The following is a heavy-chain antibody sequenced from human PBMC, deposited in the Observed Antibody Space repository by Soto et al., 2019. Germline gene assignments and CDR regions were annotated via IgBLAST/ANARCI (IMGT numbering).Heavy chain of an antibody. CDR3: ARGKRITMVRGVRAGGWFDP. D-gene: IGHD3-10*01. Sequence: GASVKVSCKASGYTFTSYGISWVRQAPGQGLEWMGWISAYNGNTNYAQKLQGRVTMTTDTSTSTAYMELRSLRSDDTAVYYCARGKRITMVRGVRAGGWFDPWGQGTLVTVSS. J-gene: IGHJ5*02. CDR2: ISAYNGNT. CDR1: GYTFTSYG. V-gene: IGHV1-18*04.